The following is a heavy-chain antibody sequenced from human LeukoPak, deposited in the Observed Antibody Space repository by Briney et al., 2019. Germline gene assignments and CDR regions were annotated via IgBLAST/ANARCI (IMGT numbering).Heavy chain of an antibody. J-gene: IGHJ6*02. V-gene: IGHV3-30-3*01. CDR3: ARDHRYSYGTYYYYGMDV. CDR2: ISHDGNNK. Sequence: GSLRLSCAASGFTFGSYAMHWVRQAPGKGLEWVAIISHDGNNKYNADSVKGRFTISRDNSKNTLYLQMNSLRAEDTAVYYCARDHRYSYGTYYYYGMDVWGQGTTVTVSS. D-gene: IGHD5-18*01. CDR1: GFTFGSYA.